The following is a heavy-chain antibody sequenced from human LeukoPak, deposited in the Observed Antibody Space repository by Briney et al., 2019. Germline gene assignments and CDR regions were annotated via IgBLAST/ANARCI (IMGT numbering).Heavy chain of an antibody. J-gene: IGHJ4*02. CDR3: GRENSGYYIDY. Sequence: GGSLRLSCAASGFTFSGHGMHWVRQAPGRGLEWVAVILLVGSKEYCTDSVKGGFSITRDTFRNTLSLQMNSLRTENTAVYYCGRENSGYYIDYWGQGTLVSVSS. CDR2: ILLVGSKE. D-gene: IGHD3-3*01. CDR1: GFTFSGHG. V-gene: IGHV3-33*01.